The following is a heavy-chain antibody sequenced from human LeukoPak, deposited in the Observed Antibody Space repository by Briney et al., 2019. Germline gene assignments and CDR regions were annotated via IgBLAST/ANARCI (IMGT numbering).Heavy chain of an antibody. Sequence: GGSLRLSCAASGFTFSNYDMTWVRQAPGKGLEWVSFISDSGSDTFYADSVKGRFTISRDNSKNTLYLQMSSLRAEDTAVYYCAKDSPYYYDSSGYYQSSAFDYWGQGTLVTVSS. V-gene: IGHV3-23*01. CDR2: ISDSGSDT. CDR1: GFTFSNYD. J-gene: IGHJ4*02. D-gene: IGHD3-22*01. CDR3: AKDSPYYYDSSGYYQSSAFDY.